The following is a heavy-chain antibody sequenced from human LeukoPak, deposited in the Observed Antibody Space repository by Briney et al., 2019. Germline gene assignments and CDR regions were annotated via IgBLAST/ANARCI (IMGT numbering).Heavy chain of an antibody. V-gene: IGHV1-46*01. CDR1: GGTFSSYA. CDR2: INPSGGST. CDR3: ASPQYSSSPVDAFDI. J-gene: IGHJ3*02. Sequence: ASVKVSCKASGGTFSSYAISWVRQAPGQGLEWMGIINPSGGSTSYAQKFQGRVTMTRDTSTSTVYMELSSLRSEDTAVYYCASPQYSSSPVDAFDIWGQGTMVTVSS. D-gene: IGHD6-6*01.